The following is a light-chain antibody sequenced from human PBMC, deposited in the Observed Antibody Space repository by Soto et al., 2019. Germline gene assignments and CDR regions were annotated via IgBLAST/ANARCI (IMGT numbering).Light chain of an antibody. V-gene: IGKV1-27*01. CDR1: QGIGTY. CDR3: QKYNSAPPFT. J-gene: IGKJ3*01. CDR2: AAS. Sequence: DIQMTQSPSSLSASVGDRVTITCRASQGIGTYLAWYQQKPGNVPKLLIYAASSLQSGVPSRFSGRASGTDFTLTISSLQPEDVATYYCQKYNSAPPFTFGPGTKVEIK.